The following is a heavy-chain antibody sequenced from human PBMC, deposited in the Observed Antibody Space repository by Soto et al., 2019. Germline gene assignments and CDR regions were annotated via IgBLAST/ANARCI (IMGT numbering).Heavy chain of an antibody. V-gene: IGHV1-18*01. CDR2: ISAYNGNT. D-gene: IGHD2-21*02. CDR3: ARGGIVVVTAMFDY. CDR1: GFTFTNYG. J-gene: IGHJ4*02. Sequence: QVQLVQSGAEVKKPGASVKVSCKASGFTFTNYGISWVRQAPGQGLEWMGWISAYNGNTNYEQKLQGRVTMNTDTSTSTAYMELRSLRSDDTALYYCARGGIVVVTAMFDYWGQGTLVTVSS.